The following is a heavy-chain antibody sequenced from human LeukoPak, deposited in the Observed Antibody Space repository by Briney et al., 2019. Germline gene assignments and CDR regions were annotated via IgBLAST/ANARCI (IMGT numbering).Heavy chain of an antibody. Sequence: SGGSLRLSCAASGLTVSNNYMSWVRQVPGKGLEWVSVIYSGGDTYYTDSVKGRFTISRDNSKNTLHLQMNSLRVEDSAVYYCARGPYPGSMFLDHWGQGTLVTVSS. D-gene: IGHD3-10*02. CDR1: GLTVSNNY. CDR3: ARGPYPGSMFLDH. CDR2: IYSGGDT. V-gene: IGHV3-66*01. J-gene: IGHJ4*02.